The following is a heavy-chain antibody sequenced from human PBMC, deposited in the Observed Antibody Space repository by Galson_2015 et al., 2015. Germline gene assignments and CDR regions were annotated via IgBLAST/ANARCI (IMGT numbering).Heavy chain of an antibody. V-gene: IGHV3-33*01. CDR2: IWYDGSNK. CDR3: ARDQRGVFALWLPSYFDY. J-gene: IGHJ4*02. D-gene: IGHD5-18*01. CDR1: GFTFSSYG. Sequence: SMRHSCAASGFTFSSYGMHWVRQAPGKGLEWVAVIWYDGSNKYYADSVKGRFTISRDNSKNTLYLQMNSLRAEDTAVYYCARDQRGVFALWLPSYFDYWGQCNLVT.